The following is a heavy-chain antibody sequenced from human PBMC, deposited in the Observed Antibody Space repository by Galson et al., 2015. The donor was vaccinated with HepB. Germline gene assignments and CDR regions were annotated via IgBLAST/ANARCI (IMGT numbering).Heavy chain of an antibody. D-gene: IGHD2-15*01. V-gene: IGHV1-18*04. CDR2: ISAYNGNT. Sequence: SVKVSCKASGYTFTSYGISWVRQAPGQGLEWMGWISAYNGNTNYAQKLQGRVTMTTDTSTSTAYMELRSLRSDDTAVYYCARYCSGGSCYYYYYGMDVWGQGTTVTVSS. J-gene: IGHJ6*02. CDR1: GYTFTSYG. CDR3: ARYCSGGSCYYYYYGMDV.